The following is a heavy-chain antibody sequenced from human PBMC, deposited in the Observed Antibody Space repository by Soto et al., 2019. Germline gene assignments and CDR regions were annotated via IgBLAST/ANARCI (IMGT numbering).Heavy chain of an antibody. D-gene: IGHD3-3*01. J-gene: IGHJ6*02. CDR2: ISSSSSTI. Sequence: EVQLVESGGGLVQPGGSLRLSCAASGFTFSSYSMNWVRQAPGKGLEWVSYISSSSSTIYYADSVKGRFTISRDNAKNSLYLQMNSLRDEDTAVYYCARVSQYYDFWSGYSPFGEQYYYYYGMDVWGQGTTVTVSS. V-gene: IGHV3-48*02. CDR1: GFTFSSYS. CDR3: ARVSQYYDFWSGYSPFGEQYYYYYGMDV.